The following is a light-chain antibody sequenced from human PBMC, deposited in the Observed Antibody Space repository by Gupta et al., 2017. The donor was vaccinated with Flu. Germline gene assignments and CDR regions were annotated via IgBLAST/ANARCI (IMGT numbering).Light chain of an antibody. J-gene: IGLJ3*02. CDR3: RSSYSSGTWV. CDR1: AVPNQY. CDR2: NDI. Sequence: GQTTSSTCTRNAVPNQYPVSFHQKPAHAALLVIFNDINRPSGIPARFSSASSCTTITLTISSVHADDEADYYCRSSYSSGTWVFGAGTKLTVL. V-gene: IGLV3-25*03.